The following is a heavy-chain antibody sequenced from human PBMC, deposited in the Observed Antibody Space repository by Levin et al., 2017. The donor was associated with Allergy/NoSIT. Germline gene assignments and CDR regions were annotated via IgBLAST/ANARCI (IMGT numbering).Heavy chain of an antibody. J-gene: IGHJ3*02. V-gene: IGHV3-9*01. CDR1: GFTFDDYA. CDR2: ISWNSGSI. Sequence: AGGSLRLSCAASGFTFDDYAMHWVRQAPGKGLEWVSGISWNSGSIGYADSVKGRFTISRDNAKNSLYLQMNRLRTEDTALYYCARDNIGLPDAFDIWGPGTMVIVSS. D-gene: IGHD3-10*01. CDR3: ARDNIGLPDAFDI.